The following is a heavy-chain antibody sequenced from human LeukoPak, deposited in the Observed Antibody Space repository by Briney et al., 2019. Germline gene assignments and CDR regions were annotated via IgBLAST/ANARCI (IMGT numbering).Heavy chain of an antibody. D-gene: IGHD1-14*01. CDR3: ARDPDHGALDI. CDR1: GFTFSTYA. V-gene: IGHV3-7*01. J-gene: IGHJ3*02. Sequence: GGSLRLSCAASGFTFSTYAMSWVRQAPGKGLEWVADMNPDGSGTFYVDSVKGRFTISRDNAKRSVYLQMSGLRAEDTAVYYCARDPDHGALDIWGQGTMVTVSS. CDR2: MNPDGSGT.